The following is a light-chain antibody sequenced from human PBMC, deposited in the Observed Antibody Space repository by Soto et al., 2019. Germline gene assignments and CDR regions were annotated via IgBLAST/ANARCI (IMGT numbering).Light chain of an antibody. CDR1: SSNIGSNA. Sequence: QPVLTQPPSTSGTPGQRVTISCSGSSSNIGSNAVNWYHQLPGAAPKLLIYSDNQRPSGVPDRFSGSKSGTSASLAISGLQSEDEADYYCGSWDDSLNGVIFGGGTKLTVL. CDR2: SDN. J-gene: IGLJ2*01. CDR3: GSWDDSLNGVI. V-gene: IGLV1-44*01.